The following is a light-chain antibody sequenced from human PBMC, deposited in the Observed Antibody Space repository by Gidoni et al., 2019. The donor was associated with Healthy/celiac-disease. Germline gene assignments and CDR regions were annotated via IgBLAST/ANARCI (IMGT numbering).Light chain of an antibody. Sequence: EIVITQSPATLSVSPGERATLSCRASQSVSSNLAWYQQKPGQAPRLLIYGASSRATGIPARFSGSGSGTEFTLTISSLQSEDCAVYYCQQYNNWPPWTFGQGTKVESK. CDR1: QSVSSN. V-gene: IGKV3-15*01. CDR3: QQYNNWPPWT. J-gene: IGKJ1*01. CDR2: GAS.